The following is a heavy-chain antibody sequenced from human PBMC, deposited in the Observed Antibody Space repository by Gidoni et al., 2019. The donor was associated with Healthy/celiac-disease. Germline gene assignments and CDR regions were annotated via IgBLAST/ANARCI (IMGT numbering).Heavy chain of an antibody. CDR1: GGSISSSSYY. Sequence: QLQLQESGPGLVKPSETLSLTCTVSGGSISSSSYYWGWIRQPPGKGLEWIGSIYYSGSTYYNPSLKSRVTISVDTSKNQFSLKLSSVTAADTAVYYCARDRYHEAPDYWGQGTLVTVSS. V-gene: IGHV4-39*07. CDR3: ARDRYHEAPDY. CDR2: IYYSGST. D-gene: IGHD3-16*02. J-gene: IGHJ4*02.